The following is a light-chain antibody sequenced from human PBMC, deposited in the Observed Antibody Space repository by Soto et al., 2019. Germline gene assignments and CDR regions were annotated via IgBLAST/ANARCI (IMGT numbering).Light chain of an antibody. CDR3: QKYYSAPET. J-gene: IGKJ1*01. V-gene: IGKV1-27*01. Sequence: DIQMTQSPSSLSASVGDRVTITCRASQGISRYLAWYQQKPGKVPKVLIYAASTLQSGVPSRFSGSGSGTEFTLTISSLQPEDVATYYCQKYYSAPETFGQGTKVDIK. CDR1: QGISRY. CDR2: AAS.